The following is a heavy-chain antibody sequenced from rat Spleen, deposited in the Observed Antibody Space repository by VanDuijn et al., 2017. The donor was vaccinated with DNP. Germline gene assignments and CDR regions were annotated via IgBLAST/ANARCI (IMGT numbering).Heavy chain of an antibody. V-gene: IGHV5S14*01. Sequence: VQLKESGPGLVQPSQTLSLTCTVSGFSLTSYGVSWVRQPPGKGLEWVATINTSGGRAFFPDSVKGRFTISRDNAKNSLYLQMNSLRSEDMATYFCARHGRRVFDYWGQGVMVTVSS. CDR2: INTSGGRA. CDR1: GFSLTSYG. D-gene: IGHD1-11*01. J-gene: IGHJ2*01. CDR3: ARHGRRVFDY.